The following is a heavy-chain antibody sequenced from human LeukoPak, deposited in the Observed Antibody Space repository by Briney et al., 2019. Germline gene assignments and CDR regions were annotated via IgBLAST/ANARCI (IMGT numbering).Heavy chain of an antibody. Sequence: GGSLRLSCAGSDFSFITYAMSWVRQAPGKALEWVSSITSSSTYIFYADSVKGRFTISRDNAKNSLYLQMNSLGPEDTAVYYCARDPYSGNYGNYYYYMDVWGKGTTVTISS. V-gene: IGHV3-21*01. J-gene: IGHJ6*03. CDR1: DFSFITYA. D-gene: IGHD1-26*01. CDR2: ITSSSTYI. CDR3: ARDPYSGNYGNYYYYMDV.